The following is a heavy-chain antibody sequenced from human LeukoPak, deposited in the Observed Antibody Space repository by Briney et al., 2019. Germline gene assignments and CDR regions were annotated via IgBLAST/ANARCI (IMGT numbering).Heavy chain of an antibody. CDR2: INHSGST. J-gene: IGHJ4*02. V-gene: IGHV4-34*01. D-gene: IGHD6-19*01. CDR3: ARYDGYSSGWYEFDY. CDR1: GGSFSGYY. Sequence: PSETLSLTCAVYGGSFSGYYWSWIRQPPGKGLEWIGEINHSGSTNYNPSLKSRVTISVDTSKDQFSLKLSSVTAADTAVYYCARYDGYSSGWYEFDYWGQGTLVTVSS.